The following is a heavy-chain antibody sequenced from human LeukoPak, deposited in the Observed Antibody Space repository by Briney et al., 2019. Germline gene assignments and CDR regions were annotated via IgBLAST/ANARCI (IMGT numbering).Heavy chain of an antibody. J-gene: IGHJ6*03. CDR1: GYTFTGYY. D-gene: IGHD5-24*01. Sequence: VASVKVSCKASGYTFTGYYMHWVRQAPGQGLEWMGWINPNSGGTNYAQKFQGRVTMTRDTSISTAYMELSRLRSDDTAVYYCARDPRRDGYNYYYYYMDVWGKGTTVTASS. CDR2: INPNSGGT. CDR3: ARDPRRDGYNYYYYYMDV. V-gene: IGHV1-2*02.